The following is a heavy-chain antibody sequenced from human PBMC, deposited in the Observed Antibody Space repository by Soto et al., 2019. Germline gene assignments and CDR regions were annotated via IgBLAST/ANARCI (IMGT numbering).Heavy chain of an antibody. D-gene: IGHD3-10*01. V-gene: IGHV3-48*03. CDR3: ASVIGVVHAVDI. CDR2: ISSSGSTI. J-gene: IGHJ3*02. CDR1: GFTFSSYE. Sequence: EVQLVESGGGLVQPGGSLRLSCAASGFTFSSYEMNWVRQAPGKGLEWVSYISSSGSTIYYADSVKGRFTISRDNAKNSLYLQMNSLRAEDTAVYYCASVIGVVHAVDIWGQGTMVTVSS.